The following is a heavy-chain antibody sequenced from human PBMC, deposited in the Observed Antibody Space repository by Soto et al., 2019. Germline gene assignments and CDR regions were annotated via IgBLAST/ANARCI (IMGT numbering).Heavy chain of an antibody. J-gene: IGHJ4*02. Sequence: GGSLRLSCAASGFTFSSFAMHWVRQAPGKGLEWVALIAYDGNNKYCADSVKGRFTISRDNSKDTVYLQMDSLRPEDTAVYYCAKGTPVNGDYALDYWGQGSLVTVSS. CDR3: AKGTPVNGDYALDY. CDR1: GFTFSSFA. CDR2: IAYDGNNK. D-gene: IGHD4-17*01. V-gene: IGHV3-30*18.